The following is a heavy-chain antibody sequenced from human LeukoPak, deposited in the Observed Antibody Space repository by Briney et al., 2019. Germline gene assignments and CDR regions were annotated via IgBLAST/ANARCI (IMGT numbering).Heavy chain of an antibody. J-gene: IGHJ4*02. CDR1: GFTFSSYG. Sequence: GGTLRLSCAGSGFTFSSYGMSWVRQAPGKGLEWVSGISGSGGSTYYADSVKGRFTISRDNSKNTLYLQMNSLRAEDTAVYYCAREKEAAAGQTYYFDYWGQGTLVTVSS. V-gene: IGHV3-23*01. CDR2: ISGSGGST. CDR3: AREKEAAAGQTYYFDY. D-gene: IGHD6-13*01.